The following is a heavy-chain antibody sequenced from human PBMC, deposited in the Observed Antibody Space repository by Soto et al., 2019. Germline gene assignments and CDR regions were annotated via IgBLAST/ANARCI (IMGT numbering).Heavy chain of an antibody. V-gene: IGHV3-23*01. D-gene: IGHD1-26*01. CDR2: ISGSGGST. CDR1: GFTFSSYA. J-gene: IGHJ4*02. CDR3: ARRGSGSYYDY. Sequence: EVQLLESGGGLVQPGGSLRLSFAAPGFTFSSYAMSWVRQAPGKGLEWVSAISGSGGSTYYADSVKGRFTISRDNSKNTLYLQMNSLRAEDTAVYYCARRGSGSYYDYWGQGTLVTVSS.